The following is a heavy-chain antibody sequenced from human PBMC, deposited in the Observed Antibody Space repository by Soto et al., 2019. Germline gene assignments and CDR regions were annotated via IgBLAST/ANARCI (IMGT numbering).Heavy chain of an antibody. CDR3: AARDCSGGSCNAPFEY. V-gene: IGHV3-64D*06. Sequence: HPGGSLRLCCSASGFTFTKYAMHWVRQAPGKGLEYVSSVTTDGGVTYYADSVKGRFTISRDNTKKTLYLQMNSLRAEDTAVYYCAARDCSGGSCNAPFEYWGQGRLVTVAS. CDR1: GFTFTKYA. D-gene: IGHD2-15*01. CDR2: VTTDGGVT. J-gene: IGHJ4*02.